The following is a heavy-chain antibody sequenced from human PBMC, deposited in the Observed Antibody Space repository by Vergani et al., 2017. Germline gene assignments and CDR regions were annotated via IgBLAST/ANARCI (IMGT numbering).Heavy chain of an antibody. V-gene: IGHV4-61*02. CDR1: GGSINSHNYY. D-gene: IGHD2-15*01. J-gene: IGHJ4*02. CDR2: IHTSGST. CDR3: ARGSCLGGSCYKPLFDY. Sequence: QVQLQESGPGLVKPSQTLSLTCTVSGGSINSHNYYWSWIRQPAGKGLEWIGRIHTSGSTNYNPSLKSRVTMSEDTSKNQFSLNLTSGTAADTAVYFCARGSCLGGSCYKPLFDYWGQGILGTVSS.